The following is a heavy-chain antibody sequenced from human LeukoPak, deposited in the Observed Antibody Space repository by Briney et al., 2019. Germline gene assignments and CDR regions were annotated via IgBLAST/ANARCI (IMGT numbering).Heavy chain of an antibody. Sequence: GGSLRLSCAASGFTFNSYEMNWVRQAPGKWLEWGSYINSGGSAIYYADSVKGRFIISRDNAKNSLYLQMNSLRADDTAVYYCARGGSYVHYWGQGTLVTVSS. CDR3: ARGGSYVHY. V-gene: IGHV3-48*03. J-gene: IGHJ4*02. CDR2: INSGGSAI. D-gene: IGHD1-26*01. CDR1: GFTFNSYE.